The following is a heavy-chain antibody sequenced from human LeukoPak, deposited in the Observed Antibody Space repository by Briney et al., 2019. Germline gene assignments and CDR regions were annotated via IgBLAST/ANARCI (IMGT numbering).Heavy chain of an antibody. CDR1: GFSFSDYY. CDR3: ASVLWFGGIFFDY. V-gene: IGHV3-11*01. CDR2: MSNSGSTI. J-gene: IGHJ4*02. D-gene: IGHD3-10*01. Sequence: PGGSLRLSCAASGFSFSDYYMSWIRQAPGMGLEWVSCMSNSGSTIYYADSVKGRFTISRDNTKNSLYLQMNSLRAEDTAVYYCASVLWFGGIFFDYWGQGTLVTVSS.